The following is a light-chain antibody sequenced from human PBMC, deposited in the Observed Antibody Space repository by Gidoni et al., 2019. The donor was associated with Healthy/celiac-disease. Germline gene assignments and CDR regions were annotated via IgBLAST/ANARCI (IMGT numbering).Light chain of an antibody. CDR1: SSNIGAGYA. CDR2: GNS. V-gene: IGLV1-40*01. CDR3: QSYDSSLSGSGV. J-gene: IGLJ2*01. Sequence: QSVLTQPPSVSGAPGQMVTISCTGSSSNIGAGYAVHWYQQLPGTAPKLLIYGNSNRPSGVPDRFSGSKSGTSASLAITGLQAEDEADYYCQSYDSSLSGSGVFGGGTKLTVL.